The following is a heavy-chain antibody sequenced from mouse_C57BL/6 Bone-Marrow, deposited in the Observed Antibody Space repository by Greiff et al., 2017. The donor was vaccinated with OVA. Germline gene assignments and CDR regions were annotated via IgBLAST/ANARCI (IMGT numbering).Heavy chain of an antibody. Sequence: VQLQQPGAELVMPGASVKLSCKASGYTFTSYWMHWVKQRPGQGLEWIGEIDPSDSYTNYNQKFKGKSTLTVDKSSRTAYMQLSSLTSEDSAVYYCATKYYGSSYDYWGQGTTLTVSS. J-gene: IGHJ2*01. CDR3: ATKYYGSSYDY. CDR1: GYTFTSYW. V-gene: IGHV1-69*01. D-gene: IGHD1-1*01. CDR2: IDPSDSYT.